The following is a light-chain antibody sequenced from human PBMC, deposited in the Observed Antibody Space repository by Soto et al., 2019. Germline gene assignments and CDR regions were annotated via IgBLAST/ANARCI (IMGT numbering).Light chain of an antibody. CDR3: QQYYSYPWT. Sequence: DIQMTQSPSTLSASVGGRVTITCRASQSISSYLNWYQQKPGKAPKLLIYAASTLQSGVPSRFSGSGSGTDFTLTISCLQSEDFATYYCQQYYSYPWTFGQGTKVDIK. CDR1: QSISSY. J-gene: IGKJ1*01. CDR2: AAS. V-gene: IGKV1-39*01.